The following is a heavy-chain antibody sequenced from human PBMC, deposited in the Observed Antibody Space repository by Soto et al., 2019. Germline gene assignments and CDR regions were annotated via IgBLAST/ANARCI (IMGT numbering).Heavy chain of an antibody. Sequence: QVRLQESGTGLVNPSQTLSLTCAVSGGSIASGGYSWSWVRQPPGRGLEWIGNVFLNGSTHYGPSLKGRITVSLDRSKDQFSPKLSSVTAADTAVYFCASVAGDGWYDAWGQGILVTVSS. CDR2: VFLNGST. CDR3: ASVAGDGWYDA. V-gene: IGHV4-30-2*01. CDR1: GGSIASGGYS. J-gene: IGHJ5*02.